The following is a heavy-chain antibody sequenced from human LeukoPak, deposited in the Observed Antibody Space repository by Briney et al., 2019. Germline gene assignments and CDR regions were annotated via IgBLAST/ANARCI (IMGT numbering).Heavy chain of an antibody. J-gene: IGHJ4*02. CDR2: ISSSSSYI. CDR3: ARDYDFWSGYVDY. Sequence: GGSLRLSCAASGCSFSNYSMNWVRQAPGKGLEWVSSISSSSSYIYYADSVKGRFTISRDNAKTSLYLQMNSLRAEDTAVYYCARDYDFWSGYVDYWGQGTLVTVSS. CDR1: GCSFSNYS. V-gene: IGHV3-21*01. D-gene: IGHD3-3*01.